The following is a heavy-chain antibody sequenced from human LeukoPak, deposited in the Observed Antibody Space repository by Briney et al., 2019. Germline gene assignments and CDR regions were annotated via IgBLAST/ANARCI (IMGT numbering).Heavy chain of an antibody. CDR3: ARKGGSRSRDAFDI. CDR1: GYAFSSYV. D-gene: IGHD1-26*01. V-gene: IGHV1-18*01. J-gene: IGHJ3*02. Sequence: GASVKVSCKASGYAFSSYVISWVRQAPGQGLEWMGWISAYNGNTNYAQKLQGRVTMTTDTSTSTAYMELRNLRSDDTAVYYCARKGGSRSRDAFDIWGQGTMVTVSS. CDR2: ISAYNGNT.